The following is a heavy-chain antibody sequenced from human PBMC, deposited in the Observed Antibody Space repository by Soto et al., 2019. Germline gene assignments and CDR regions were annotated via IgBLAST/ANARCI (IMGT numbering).Heavy chain of an antibody. CDR1: GFTFNWHW. V-gene: IGHV3-74*01. CDR3: TREIIEVKGPIRWFDP. CDR2: INGDGSSR. D-gene: IGHD6-19*01. Sequence: HPGGSLSLSCAASGFTFNWHWMNWVRQVPGKGPVWVSRINGDGSSRAYADAVHGRFIISRDNAKNMLYLKMNSLRVDDSALYYCTREIIEVKGPIRWFDPWGRGTLVTVSS. J-gene: IGHJ5*02.